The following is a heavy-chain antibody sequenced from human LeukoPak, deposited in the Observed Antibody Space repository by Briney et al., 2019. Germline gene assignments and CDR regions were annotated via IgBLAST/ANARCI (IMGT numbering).Heavy chain of an antibody. CDR3: ARHQMGANTFDY. D-gene: IGHD1-26*01. J-gene: IGHJ4*02. CDR1: GGSISSGYW. CDR2: FYDGWST. Sequence: SGTLSLTCAVSGGSISSGYWWSWVRQPPGKGLEWIGEFYDGWSTNYNPSLKSRVTISVDKSNNQFYLKVNSVTAAETAVYYCARHQMGANTFDYWGQGTLVTVSS. V-gene: IGHV4-4*02.